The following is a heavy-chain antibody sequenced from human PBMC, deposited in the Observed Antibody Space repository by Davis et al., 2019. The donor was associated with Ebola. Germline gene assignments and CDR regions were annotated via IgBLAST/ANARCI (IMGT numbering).Heavy chain of an antibody. J-gene: IGHJ6*02. CDR2: ISGISGNT. CDR3: TRGAARHNGMDV. Sequence: GESLKISCAASGFTFSDYAMSWVRQPPGKGLDWVSSISGISGNTYYGDSVKGRLTVYRDDSKNTLYLEMNSLSAEDTAVYFCTRGAARHNGMDVWGQGTTVTVSS. CDR1: GFTFSDYA. D-gene: IGHD6-6*01. V-gene: IGHV3-23*01.